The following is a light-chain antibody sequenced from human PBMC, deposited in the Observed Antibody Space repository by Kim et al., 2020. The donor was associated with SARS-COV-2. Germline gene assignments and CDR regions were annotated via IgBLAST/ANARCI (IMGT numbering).Light chain of an antibody. V-gene: IGKV3-11*01. CDR1: QTISSY. CDR3: QQRSNWPRT. Sequence: LSPGERAPLSCRATQTISSYLAWYQQRPGQAPRLLIYDASNSATGIPARFSGSGSGTDFTLTISSLEPEDFAVYYCQQRSNWPRTFGQGTKVDIK. CDR2: DAS. J-gene: IGKJ1*01.